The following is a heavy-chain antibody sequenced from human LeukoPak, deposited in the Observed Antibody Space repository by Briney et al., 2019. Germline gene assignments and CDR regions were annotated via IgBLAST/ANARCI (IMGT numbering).Heavy chain of an antibody. CDR1: GFTFSSYW. CDR3: ARVPSVTIFGEDAFDI. CDR2: INSDGSST. J-gene: IGHJ3*02. Sequence: TGGSLRLSCAASGFTFSSYWMHWVRQAPGKGLVWVSRINSDGSSTSYADSVKGRFTISRDNAKNTLYLQMNSLRAEDTAVYYCARVPSVTIFGEDAFDIWGQGTMVTVSS. D-gene: IGHD3-3*01. V-gene: IGHV3-74*01.